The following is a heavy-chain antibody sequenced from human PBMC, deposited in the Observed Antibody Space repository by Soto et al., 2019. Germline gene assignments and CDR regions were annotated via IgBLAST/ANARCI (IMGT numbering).Heavy chain of an antibody. CDR1: GFTFSNAW. CDR3: TTDIH. CDR2: IISKTDGGTT. V-gene: IGHV3-15*01. J-gene: IGHJ4*02. Sequence: GGSLRLSCAASGFTFSNAWMSWVRQTPGKGLEWVGRIISKTDGGTTDYAAPVKGRFTISRDDSKNTLYLQMNSLKTEDTAVYYCTTDIHWGQGTLVTVPQ.